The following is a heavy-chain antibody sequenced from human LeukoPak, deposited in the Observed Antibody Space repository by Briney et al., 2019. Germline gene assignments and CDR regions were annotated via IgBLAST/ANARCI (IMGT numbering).Heavy chain of an antibody. CDR3: AKGWELSFDY. CDR2: ISYDGSNK. J-gene: IGHJ4*02. CDR1: GLTFSIYA. V-gene: IGHV3-30*04. Sequence: PGRSLRLSCAASGLTFSIYAMHWVRQAPGKGLEWVAVISYDGSNKYYADSVKGRFTISRDNSKNTLYLQMNSLRAEDTAVYYCAKGWELSFDYWGQGTLVTVSS. D-gene: IGHD1-26*01.